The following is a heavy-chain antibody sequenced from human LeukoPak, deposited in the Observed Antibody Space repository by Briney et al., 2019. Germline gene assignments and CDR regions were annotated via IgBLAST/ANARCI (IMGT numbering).Heavy chain of an antibody. V-gene: IGHV4-39*01. CDR1: GASFYTSSSY. Sequence: PSETLSLTCTVSGASFYTSSSYWGWIRQPPGTGLEWIASVYYTGSTYYSPSLKSRAIISVNTSKNQFSLELNSVTAADTAVYYCTTSRTNDCSSPSCYTDYWGQGTLVTVSS. CDR3: TTSRTNDCSSPSCYTDY. D-gene: IGHD2-2*02. CDR2: VYYTGST. J-gene: IGHJ4*02.